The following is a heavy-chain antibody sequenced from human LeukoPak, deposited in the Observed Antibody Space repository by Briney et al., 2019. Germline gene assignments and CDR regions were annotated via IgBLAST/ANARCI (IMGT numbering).Heavy chain of an antibody. V-gene: IGHV3-9*03. J-gene: IGHJ3*02. CDR3: AKSLGIAVAFDAFDI. Sequence: GGSLRLSCAASGFTFDDYAMHWVRQAPGKGLEWVSGISWNSGSMGYADSVKGRFTISRDNAKNSLYLQMNSLRAEDMALYYCAKSLGIAVAFDAFDIWGQGTMVTVSS. CDR1: GFTFDDYA. D-gene: IGHD6-19*01. CDR2: ISWNSGSM.